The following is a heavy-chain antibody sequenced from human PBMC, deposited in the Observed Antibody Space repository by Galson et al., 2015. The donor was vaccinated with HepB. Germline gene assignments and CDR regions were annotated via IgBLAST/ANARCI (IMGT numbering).Heavy chain of an antibody. Sequence: QSGAEVKKPGESLRISCKGSGYSFTSYWISWVRQMPGKGLEWMGRIDPSDSYTNYSPSFQGHVTISADKSISTAYLQWSSLKASDTAMYYCARHVRSGDNYDILTGYQDAFDIWGQGTMVTVSS. D-gene: IGHD3-9*01. J-gene: IGHJ3*02. CDR1: GYSFTSYW. CDR3: ARHVRSGDNYDILTGYQDAFDI. CDR2: IDPSDSYT. V-gene: IGHV5-10-1*01.